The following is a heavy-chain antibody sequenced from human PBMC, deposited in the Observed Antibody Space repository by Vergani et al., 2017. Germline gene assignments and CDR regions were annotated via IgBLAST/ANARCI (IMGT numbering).Heavy chain of an antibody. V-gene: IGHV1-69*01. CDR3: ARGPLRIAAAGVYYYYYMDV. J-gene: IGHJ6*03. CDR2: IIPIFGTA. Sequence: QVQLVQSGAEVKKPGSSVKVSCKASGGTFSSYAISWVRQAPGQGLEWMGGIIPIFGTANYAQKFQGRVTITADESTSTACMELSSLRSEDTAVYYCARGPLRIAAAGVYYYYYMDVWGKGTTVNVSS. D-gene: IGHD6-13*01. CDR1: GGTFSSYA.